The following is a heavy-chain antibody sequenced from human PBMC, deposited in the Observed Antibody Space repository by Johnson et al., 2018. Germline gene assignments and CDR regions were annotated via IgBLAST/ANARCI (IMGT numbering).Heavy chain of an antibody. CDR3: AKGGQWLDAGVQH. V-gene: IGHV3-30*18. CDR2: ISYDGGNK. CDR1: GFTFSNFV. D-gene: IGHD6-19*01. J-gene: IGHJ1*01. Sequence: QVQLQESGGGLVQPGGSLRLSCAASGFTFSNFVIHWVRQAPGKGLEWVAVISYDGGNKSYADALKGRFTLPQDNSTNTRYRQMHSRRAEDTAVYYCAKGGQWLDAGVQHWGQGTLVTVSS.